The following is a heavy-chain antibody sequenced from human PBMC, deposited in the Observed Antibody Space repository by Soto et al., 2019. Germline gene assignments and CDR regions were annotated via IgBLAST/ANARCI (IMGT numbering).Heavy chain of an antibody. D-gene: IGHD2-15*01. V-gene: IGHV3-11*01. Sequence: QVQLVESGGGLVKPGGSLRLSCAASGFTFSDYYMSWIRQAPGKGLEWVSYISSSGSTIYYADSVKGRVTISRDNAKNSLYLQMNSMRAEDTAVYYCARDQEDIVVVVAATREDMDVWGQGTTVTVSS. CDR2: ISSSGSTI. CDR1: GFTFSDYY. J-gene: IGHJ6*02. CDR3: ARDQEDIVVVVAATREDMDV.